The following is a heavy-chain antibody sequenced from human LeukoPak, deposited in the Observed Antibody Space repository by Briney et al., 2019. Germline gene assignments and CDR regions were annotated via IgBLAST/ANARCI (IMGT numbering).Heavy chain of an antibody. CDR1: GYTFTSYY. D-gene: IGHD4-23*01. Sequence: ASVKVSCKASGYTFTSYYMHWVRQAPGEGLEWMGIINPSGGSTSYAQKFQGRVTMTRDMSTSTVYMELSSLRSEDTAVYYCAKNNDYGGSYWYFDLWGRGTLVTVSS. CDR2: INPSGGST. J-gene: IGHJ2*01. V-gene: IGHV1-46*01. CDR3: AKNNDYGGSYWYFDL.